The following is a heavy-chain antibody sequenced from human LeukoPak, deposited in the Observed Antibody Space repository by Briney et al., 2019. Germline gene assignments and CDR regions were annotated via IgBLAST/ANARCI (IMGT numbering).Heavy chain of an antibody. CDR1: GYTFNDYY. CDR2: INPNSGRT. D-gene: IGHD3-9*01. Sequence: ASVKVSCKTSGYTFNDYYVHWVRQAPGQGLEWMGWINPNSGRTNYAPKFQGRVTLTTDTSISTAYMGLSSLISGDTALYFCARDSSDVLTGYYHFWGQGTLVTVSS. V-gene: IGHV1-2*02. CDR3: ARDSSDVLTGYYHF. J-gene: IGHJ4*02.